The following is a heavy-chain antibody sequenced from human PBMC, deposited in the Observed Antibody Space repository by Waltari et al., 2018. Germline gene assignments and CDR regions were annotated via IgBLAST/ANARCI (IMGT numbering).Heavy chain of an antibody. V-gene: IGHV3-30*02. J-gene: IGHJ4*02. CDR3: VKGEDY. CDR2: INFDGSKT. Sequence: QVHLVESGGDVVQSGGSLRLSCAVSGTTFTNYDMRWIRQAPGKGLEWVAFINFDGSKTDYADSVKGRFTISRDNSKNTLYLQMSGLRADDTAVYYCVKGEDYWGQGTLVIVSS. CDR1: GTTFTNYD.